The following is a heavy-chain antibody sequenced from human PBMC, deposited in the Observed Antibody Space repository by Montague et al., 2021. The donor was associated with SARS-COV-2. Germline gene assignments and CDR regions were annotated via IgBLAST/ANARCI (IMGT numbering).Heavy chain of an antibody. CDR2: TYYRSMWKS. Sequence: CAISGDSVSSNSATWNWIRQSPSRGLEWLGRTYYRSMWKSDYARSVKSRIAINPDTSMSQFSLQLSSVTPEDTALYYCVRGIEAAGSYDYWGQGTLVTVSS. J-gene: IGHJ4*02. V-gene: IGHV6-1*01. CDR1: GDSVSSNSAT. D-gene: IGHD6-13*01. CDR3: VRGIEAAGSYDY.